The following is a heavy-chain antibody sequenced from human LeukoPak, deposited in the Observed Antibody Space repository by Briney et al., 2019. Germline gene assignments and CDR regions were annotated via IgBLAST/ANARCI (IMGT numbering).Heavy chain of an antibody. Sequence: SSETLSLTCAVYGGSFSGYYWSWIRQPPGKGLEWIGEINHSGSTNYNPSLKSRVTISVDTSKNQFSLKLSSVTAADTAVYYCARGVITGTHTPYYFDYWGQGTLVTVSS. CDR2: INHSGST. D-gene: IGHD1-7*01. V-gene: IGHV4-34*01. CDR1: GGSFSGYY. CDR3: ARGVITGTHTPYYFDY. J-gene: IGHJ4*02.